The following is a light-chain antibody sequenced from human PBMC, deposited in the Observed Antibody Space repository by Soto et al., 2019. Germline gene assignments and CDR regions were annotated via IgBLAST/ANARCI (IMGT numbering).Light chain of an antibody. Sequence: EIVLTQSPGTLSLSPGERATLSCRASQSVSSYFLAWYQQKPGQAPRLLIYAASTRATGVPARFSGSGSGTEFTLTISSLQSEDFAVYCCQQYNNWPPITFGQGTRLEIK. CDR3: QQYNNWPPIT. J-gene: IGKJ5*01. CDR2: AAS. CDR1: QSVSSY. V-gene: IGKV3D-15*01.